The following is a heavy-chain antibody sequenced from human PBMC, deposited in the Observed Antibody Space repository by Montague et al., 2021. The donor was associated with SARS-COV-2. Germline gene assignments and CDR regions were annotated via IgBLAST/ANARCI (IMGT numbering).Heavy chain of an antibody. J-gene: IGHJ6*02. Sequence: TLSLTCTVSGGSISSGGYYWSWIRQHPGKGLEWIGYIYYSGSTYYNPSLKSRVTISVDTSKNQLSLKLSSVTAADTAVYYCARYEGYYDILTGYSTPYYYYGMDVWGQGTTVTVSS. CDR3: ARYEGYYDILTGYSTPYYYYGMDV. V-gene: IGHV4-31*03. CDR1: GGSISSGGYY. CDR2: IYYSGST. D-gene: IGHD3-9*01.